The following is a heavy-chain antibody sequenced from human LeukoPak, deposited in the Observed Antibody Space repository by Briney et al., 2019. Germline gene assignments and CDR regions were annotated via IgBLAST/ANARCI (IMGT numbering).Heavy chain of an antibody. D-gene: IGHD6-19*01. J-gene: IGHJ4*02. CDR1: GGSFSGYY. CDR3: ARRHIRAGFDY. Sequence: SETLSLTCAVYGGSFSGYYWSWIRQPPGKGLEWIGEINHSGSTNYNPSLKSRVTISVDTSKNQFSLKLSSVTAADTAVYYCARRHIRAGFDYWGQGTLVTVSS. CDR2: INHSGST. V-gene: IGHV4-34*01.